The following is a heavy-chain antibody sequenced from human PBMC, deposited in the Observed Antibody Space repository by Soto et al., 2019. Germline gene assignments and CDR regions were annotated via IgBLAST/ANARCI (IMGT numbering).Heavy chain of an antibody. Sequence: SETLSLTCTVSGGSISSYYWSWIRQPAGKAVEWVGRITVNGIAQYTPSFRSRVTMSVDTSKNQFSLKLSSVTAADTAVYYCACRLVGYCSGGSCYDPSHGMDVWGHGTTVTVSS. J-gene: IGHJ6*02. V-gene: IGHV4-4*07. CDR2: ITVNGIA. CDR1: GGSISSYY. D-gene: IGHD2-15*01. CDR3: ACRLVGYCSGGSCYDPSHGMDV.